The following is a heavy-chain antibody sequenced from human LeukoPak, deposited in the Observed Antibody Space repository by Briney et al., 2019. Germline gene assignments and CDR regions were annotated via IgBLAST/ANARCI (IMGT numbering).Heavy chain of an antibody. CDR2: INAYNGNT. V-gene: IGHV1-18*01. CDR3: ARDGYCSGGSCLYFDY. CDR1: GYTFTSYG. J-gene: IGHJ4*02. D-gene: IGHD2-15*01. Sequence: ASVKVSCKASGYTFTSYGISWVRQAPGQGLEWMGWINAYNGNTNYAQKFQGRVTITTDESTSTAYMELSSLRSEDTAVYYCARDGYCSGGSCLYFDYWGQGTLVTVSS.